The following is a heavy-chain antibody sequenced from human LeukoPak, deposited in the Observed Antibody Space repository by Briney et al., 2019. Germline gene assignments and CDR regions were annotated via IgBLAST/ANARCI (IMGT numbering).Heavy chain of an antibody. J-gene: IGHJ4*02. CDR3: ARDVGLIMFDL. D-gene: IGHD1-26*01. V-gene: IGHV3-23*01. Sequence: GGSLRLSCAASGFNRLCHELGPPGSREGARMGLNYADSVKGRFTISRDNSKSTLFLQMSRVRGEDTAKYFCARDVGLIMFDLWGQGTLVTVSS. CDR1: GFNRLC.